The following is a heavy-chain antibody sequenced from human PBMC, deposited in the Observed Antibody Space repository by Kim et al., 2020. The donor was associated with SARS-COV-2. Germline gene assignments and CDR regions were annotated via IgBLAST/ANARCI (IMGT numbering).Heavy chain of an antibody. CDR2: IYYSGST. V-gene: IGHV4-39*01. CDR3: ARQHRDGYNGLSFDY. D-gene: IGHD5-12*01. J-gene: IGHJ4*02. CDR1: GGSISSSSYY. Sequence: SETLSLTCTVSGGSISSSSYYWGWIRQPPGKGLEWIGSIYYSGSTYYNPSLKSRVTISVDTSKNQFSLKLSSVTAADTAVYYCARQHRDGYNGLSFDYWGQGTLVTVSS.